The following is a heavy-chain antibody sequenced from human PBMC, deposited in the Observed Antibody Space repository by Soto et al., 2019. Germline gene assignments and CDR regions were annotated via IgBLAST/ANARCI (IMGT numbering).Heavy chain of an antibody. J-gene: IGHJ5*02. CDR1: GIIFGSYD. Sequence: ESGGGLVQPGGSLSLSCVASGIIFGSYDMSWVRQAPGKGLEWVSAVRVSDSRTFYADSVRGRFTISRDNSRNTLYLQMNSLRAEDTAVYYCAQFHGLGIYSPWFDPWGQGTLITVSS. V-gene: IGHV3-23*01. CDR3: AQFHGLGIYSPWFDP. CDR2: VRVSDSRT. D-gene: IGHD3-10*01.